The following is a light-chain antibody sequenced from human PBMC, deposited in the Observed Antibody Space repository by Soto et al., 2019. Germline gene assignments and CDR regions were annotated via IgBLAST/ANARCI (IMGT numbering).Light chain of an antibody. CDR1: HGISIC. Sequence: DIQMTQSPSTLSASVGDRVTITCRSSHGISICFAWYQQKPGKAPNLLISDASSLESGVPSRFSGSGSGTEFTLTISSLQPDDFATYYCQQYNSYSWTFGQGTKVDI. V-gene: IGKV1-5*01. J-gene: IGKJ1*01. CDR2: DAS. CDR3: QQYNSYSWT.